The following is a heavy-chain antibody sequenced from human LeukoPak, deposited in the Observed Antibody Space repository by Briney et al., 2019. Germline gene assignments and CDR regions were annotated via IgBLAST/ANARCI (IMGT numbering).Heavy chain of an antibody. J-gene: IGHJ5*02. V-gene: IGHV3-21*01. CDR3: ARGSGDTALYNWFNP. CDR1: GFKFSSYS. D-gene: IGHD5-18*01. Sequence: GGSVRLSCAASGFKFSSYSMNWVRQAPGKGLEWVSCISSSSSYIYYADSVKGRFTISRDNAKNSLYLQMNSLRAEDTAVYYCARGSGDTALYNWFNPWGQGTLVTVSS. CDR2: ISSSSSYI.